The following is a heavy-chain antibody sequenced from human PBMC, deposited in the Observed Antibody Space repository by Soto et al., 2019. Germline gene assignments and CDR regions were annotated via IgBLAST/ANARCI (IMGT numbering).Heavy chain of an antibody. D-gene: IGHD2-2*01. CDR2: IIPIFGTA. CDR3: ASMVPPVVPAAIGWFDP. V-gene: IGHV1-69*05. CDR1: GGTFSSYA. Sequence: SVEVSCKASGGTFSSYAISWVLQAPGEGLEWMGGIIPIFGTANYAQKFQGRVTITTDESTSTAYMELSSLRSVDTAVYYCASMVPPVVPAAIGWFDPWGQGTLVTVSS. J-gene: IGHJ5*02.